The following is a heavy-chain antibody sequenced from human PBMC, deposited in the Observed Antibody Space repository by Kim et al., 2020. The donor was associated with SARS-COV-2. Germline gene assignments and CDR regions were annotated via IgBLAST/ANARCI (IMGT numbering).Heavy chain of an antibody. CDR1: GGSISSSSYY. D-gene: IGHD6-6*01. CDR2: IYYSGST. J-gene: IGHJ4*02. Sequence: SETLSLTCTVSGGSISSSSYYWGWIRQPPGKGLEWIGSIYYSGSTYYNPSLKSRVTISVDTSKNQFSLKLSSVTAADTAVYYCARVSIAARPGGDYFDYWGQGTLVTVSS. CDR3: ARVSIAARPGGDYFDY. V-gene: IGHV4-39*01.